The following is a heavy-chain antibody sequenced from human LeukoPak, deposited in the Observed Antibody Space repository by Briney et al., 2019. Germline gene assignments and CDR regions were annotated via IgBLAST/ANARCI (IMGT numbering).Heavy chain of an antibody. CDR1: GYTFTSYG. V-gene: IGHV1-18*01. Sequence: ASVKVSCKASGYTFTSYGISWVRQAPGQGLEWMGWISAYNGNTNYAQKLQGRVTMTTDTSTSTAYIELRSLRSDDTAVYYCARDHWNDLGVFDYWGQGTLVTVSS. J-gene: IGHJ4*02. CDR3: ARDHWNDLGVFDY. CDR2: ISAYNGNT. D-gene: IGHD1-1*01.